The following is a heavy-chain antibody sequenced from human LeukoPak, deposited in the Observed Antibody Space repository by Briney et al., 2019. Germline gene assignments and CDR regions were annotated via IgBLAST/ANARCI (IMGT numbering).Heavy chain of an antibody. CDR2: IIPIFGTA. CDR1: GGTFSSYA. V-gene: IGHV1-69*13. CDR3: ARSFGYCSSTSCPPGG. D-gene: IGHD2-2*01. Sequence: SVKVSCKASGGTFSSYAISWVRQAPGQGLEWMGGIIPIFGTANYAQKFQGRVTITADESTSTAYMELSSLRSEDTAVCYCARSFGYCSSTSCPPGGWGQGTLVTVSS. J-gene: IGHJ4*02.